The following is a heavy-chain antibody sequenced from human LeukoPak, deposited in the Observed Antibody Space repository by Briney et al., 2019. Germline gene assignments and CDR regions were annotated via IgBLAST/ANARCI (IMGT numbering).Heavy chain of an antibody. CDR1: GFTFSSYG. CDR2: IRYDGSNK. V-gene: IGHV3-30*02. D-gene: IGHD3-3*01. CDR3: ASHAPLRFLEWSDY. Sequence: GGSLRLSCAASGFTFSSYGMHWVRQAPGKGLEWVAFIRYDGSNKYYADSVKGRFTISRENSKNTLYLQMNSLRAEHTAVYYCASHAPLRFLEWSDYWGQGTLVTVSS. J-gene: IGHJ4*02.